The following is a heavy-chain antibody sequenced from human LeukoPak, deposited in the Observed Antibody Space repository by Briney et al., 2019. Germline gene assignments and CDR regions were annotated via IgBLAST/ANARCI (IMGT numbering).Heavy chain of an antibody. Sequence: ASVKVSCKASGYTFTSYGISWVRQAPGQGPEWMGWISAYNGNTNYAQKLQGRVTMTTDTSTSTAYMELRSLRSDDTAVYYCAREGSVYYDSSGYCYYFDYWGQGTLVTVSS. CDR2: ISAYNGNT. V-gene: IGHV1-18*01. CDR3: AREGSVYYDSSGYCYYFDY. D-gene: IGHD3-22*01. J-gene: IGHJ4*02. CDR1: GYTFTSYG.